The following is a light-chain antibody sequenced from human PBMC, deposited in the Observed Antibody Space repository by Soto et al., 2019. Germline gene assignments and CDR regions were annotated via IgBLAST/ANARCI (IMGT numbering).Light chain of an antibody. CDR3: QQYYSDPRT. V-gene: IGKV1-8*01. CDR1: QGISSY. CDR2: AAS. Sequence: AIRMTQSPSSFSASTGDRVTITCRASQGISSYLAWYQQKPGKAPKLLIYAASTLQSGVPSRFSGSGSGTDFTLTISCLQSEDFATYYSQQYYSDPRTFGQGTKLEIK. J-gene: IGKJ2*01.